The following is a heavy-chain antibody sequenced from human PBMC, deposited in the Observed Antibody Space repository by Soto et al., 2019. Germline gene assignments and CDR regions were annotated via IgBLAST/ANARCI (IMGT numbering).Heavy chain of an antibody. J-gene: IGHJ3*02. D-gene: IGHD6-19*01. Sequence: QVQLVQSGAEVKKPGASVKVSCKASGYTFTSYYMHWVRQAPGQGLEWMGIINPSGGSTSYAQKFQGRVTMTRDTSTSTVYMELSSLGSEDTAVYYCASSRGSVAAFDIWGQGTMVTVSS. CDR2: INPSGGST. CDR1: GYTFTSYY. CDR3: ASSRGSVAAFDI. V-gene: IGHV1-46*03.